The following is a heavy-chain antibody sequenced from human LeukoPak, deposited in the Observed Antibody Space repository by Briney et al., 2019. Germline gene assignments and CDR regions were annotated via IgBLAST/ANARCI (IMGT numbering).Heavy chain of an antibody. CDR3: AKDRAKVGATNNWFDP. D-gene: IGHD1-26*01. CDR2: ISRSGSTI. V-gene: IGHV3-11*04. Sequence: GRSLRLSCAASGFTFSDYYMSWIRQAPGKGLEWVSYISRSGSTIYYADSVKGRFTISRDNAKNSLYLQIDSLRAEDSAVYYCAKDRAKVGATNNWFDPWGQGTLVTVSS. CDR1: GFTFSDYY. J-gene: IGHJ5*02.